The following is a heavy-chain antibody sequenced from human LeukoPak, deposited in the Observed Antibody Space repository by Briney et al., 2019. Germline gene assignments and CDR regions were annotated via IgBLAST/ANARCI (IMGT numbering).Heavy chain of an antibody. D-gene: IGHD2-2*01. V-gene: IGHV3-7*03. CDR2: IGPDGSQK. CDR1: GFTFRNYW. Sequence: PGGSLRLSCAASGFTFRNYWMSWVRQAPGEGLEWVANIGPDGSQKYYVDSARGRFTISRDNAKSSLYLRMSSLRPEDTATYYCARDFQPRYCSSSSCSPAWGQGTTVTVSS. CDR3: ARDFQPRYCSSSSCSPA. J-gene: IGHJ6*02.